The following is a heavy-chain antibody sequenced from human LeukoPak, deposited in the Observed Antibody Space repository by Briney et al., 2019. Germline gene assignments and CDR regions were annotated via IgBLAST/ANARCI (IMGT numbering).Heavy chain of an antibody. D-gene: IGHD3-22*01. Sequence: SEILYVTWTGSCSSISNYFWRLSQQHAGKGLELIGNNLYSGITNYNPSLKGRVTISVDTSKNQSSLKRSTVTAADTAVYYCARLVRSRNCYDSQYGAFDGWGQGTMVTASS. CDR1: CSSISNYF. V-gene: IGHV4-59*08. CDR2: NLYSGIT. J-gene: IGHJ3*01. CDR3: ARLVRSRNCYDSQYGAFDG.